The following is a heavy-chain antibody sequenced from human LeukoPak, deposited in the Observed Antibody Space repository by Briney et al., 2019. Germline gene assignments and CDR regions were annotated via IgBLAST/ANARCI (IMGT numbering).Heavy chain of an antibody. CDR1: GGSISSGSYY. Sequence: SETLSLTCTVSGGSISSGSYYWSWIRQPAGKGLEWIGRIYTSGSTNYNPSLKSRVTISVDTPKNQFSLKLSSVTAADTAVYYCAAQQVGATLSRWFDPWGQGTLVTVSS. D-gene: IGHD1-26*01. J-gene: IGHJ5*02. CDR2: IYTSGST. V-gene: IGHV4-61*02. CDR3: AAQQVGATLSRWFDP.